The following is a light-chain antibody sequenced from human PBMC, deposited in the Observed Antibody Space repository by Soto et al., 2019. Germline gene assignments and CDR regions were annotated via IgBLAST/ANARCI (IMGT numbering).Light chain of an antibody. CDR3: RQGTHRPRT. J-gene: IGKJ1*01. CDR2: KVS. CDR1: QGLLYTDGSTY. Sequence: VVTQSPLSLRAPRAQPASTSCRSSQGLLYTDGSTYVNWFQQTARQSPRRLIYKVSNRDSGVPDRFSGSGSGANTTLNFSRVVAEDLVAYYFRQGTHRPRTIGQGTKVDTK. V-gene: IGKV2-30*01.